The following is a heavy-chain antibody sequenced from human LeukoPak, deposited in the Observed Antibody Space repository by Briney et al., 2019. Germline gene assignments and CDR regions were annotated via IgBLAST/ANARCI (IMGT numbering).Heavy chain of an antibody. V-gene: IGHV4-59*01. CDR2: IYYTGST. CDR1: GGSISSYY. Sequence: SETLSLTCTVSGGSISSYYWSWIRQPPGKGLEWIGYIYYTGSTNYNPSLKSRVTISIDTSNNQFSLRLSSVTAADTAVYYCARGINWFDPWGQGTLVTVSS. CDR3: ARGINWFDP. J-gene: IGHJ5*02. D-gene: IGHD3-3*02.